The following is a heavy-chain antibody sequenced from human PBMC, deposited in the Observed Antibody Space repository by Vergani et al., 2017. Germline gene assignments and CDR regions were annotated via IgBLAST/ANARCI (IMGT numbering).Heavy chain of an antibody. CDR1: GFTFSSYG. Sequence: QVQLVESGGGVVQPGRSLRLSCAASGFTFSSYGMHWVRQAPGKGLEWVAVISYDGSNKYYADSVKGRFTISRDNSKNTLYLQMNSLRADDTAVYYCAKGGRGYYYMDVWGKGTTVTVSS. CDR3: AKGGRGYYYMDV. V-gene: IGHV3-30*18. J-gene: IGHJ6*03. CDR2: ISYDGSNK. D-gene: IGHD3-16*01.